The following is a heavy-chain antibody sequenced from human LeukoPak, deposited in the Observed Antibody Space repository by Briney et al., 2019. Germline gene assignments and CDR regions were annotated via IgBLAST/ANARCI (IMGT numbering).Heavy chain of an antibody. V-gene: IGHV4-59*01. CDR2: IYYSGST. J-gene: IGHJ6*03. CDR1: GGSISSYY. Sequence: PLETLSLTCTVSGGSISSYYWSWIRQPPGKGLEWIGYIYYSGSTNYNPSLKSRVTISVDTSKNQFSLKLSSVTAADTAVYYCARVPRSYYYYYYMDVWGKGTTVTVSS. CDR3: ARVPRSYYYYYYMDV.